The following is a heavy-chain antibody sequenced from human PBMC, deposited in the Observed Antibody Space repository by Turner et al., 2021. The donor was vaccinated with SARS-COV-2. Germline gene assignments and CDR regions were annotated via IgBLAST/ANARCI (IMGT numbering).Heavy chain of an antibody. CDR3: AKDIGSCYGDYFDY. V-gene: IGHV3-9*01. J-gene: IGHJ4*02. D-gene: IGHD4-17*01. CDR1: GFTFDDYA. CDR2: ISCNSGSI. Sequence: EVQLVESGGGLVQPGRSLRLSCAASGFTFDDYAMHWVRQAPGKGLEWVSGISCNSGSIGYAYSVKCRFTISRDNAKNSLYLQMNSLRAEDTALYYCAKDIGSCYGDYFDYWGQGTLVTVSS.